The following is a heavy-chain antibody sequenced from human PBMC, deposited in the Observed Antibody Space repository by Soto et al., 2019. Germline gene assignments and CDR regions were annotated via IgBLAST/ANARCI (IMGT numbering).Heavy chain of an antibody. V-gene: IGHV4-34*01. CDR2: INHSGST. J-gene: IGHJ6*03. D-gene: IGHD3-3*01. Sequence: SETLSLTCAVYGGSFSGYYWSWIRQPPGKGLEWIGEINHSGSTNYNPSLKSRVTISVDTSKNQFSLKLSSVTAADTAVYYCAGTYDFWSGYRTTTQDYYYYYMDVWGKGTTVTVSS. CDR3: AGTYDFWSGYRTTTQDYYYYYMDV. CDR1: GGSFSGYY.